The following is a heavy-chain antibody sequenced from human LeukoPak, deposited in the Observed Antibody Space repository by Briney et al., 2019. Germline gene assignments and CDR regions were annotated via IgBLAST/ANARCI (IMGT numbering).Heavy chain of an antibody. Sequence: SETLSLTCSVSDGSIRTYYWSWIRQSPGQGLEWIGNIYYRGDINYNPSLKSRVTMSVDTSKNLFSLKVSSVTAADTAVYYCARGRSNYYGMDVWGQGTTVTVSS. D-gene: IGHD1-26*01. CDR3: ARGRSNYYGMDV. CDR1: DGSIRTYY. J-gene: IGHJ6*02. CDR2: IYYRGDI. V-gene: IGHV4-59*01.